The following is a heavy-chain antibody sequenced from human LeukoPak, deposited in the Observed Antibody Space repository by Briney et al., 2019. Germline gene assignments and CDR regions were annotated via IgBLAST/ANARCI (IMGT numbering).Heavy chain of an antibody. CDR2: RSYDGSIN. D-gene: IGHD1-26*01. Sequence: GGSLRLYCAASGRTFSSYTMHWVRQAPGKGLEWVALRSYDGSINDYADSVKGRFTISRDNAKNSLFLQMNSLRAEDTAVYFCARATWDPNYYYYMDVWGKGTTVTISS. CDR1: GRTFSSYT. J-gene: IGHJ6*03. V-gene: IGHV3-30*04. CDR3: ARATWDPNYYYYMDV.